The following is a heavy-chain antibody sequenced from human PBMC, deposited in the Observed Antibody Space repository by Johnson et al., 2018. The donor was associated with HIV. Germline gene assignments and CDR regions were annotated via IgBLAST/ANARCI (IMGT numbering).Heavy chain of an antibody. CDR1: GFTFSGYG. Sequence: VQLLESGGGAVQPGRSLRLSCAASGFTFSGYGMHWVRQASGKGLEWVGRIRSKANSYATAYAASVKGRFTISRDDSKNTAYLQMNSLKTEDTAVYYCTRPLDYYYSSGYLDAFDIWGQGTMVTVYS. J-gene: IGHJ3*02. CDR3: TRPLDYYYSSGYLDAFDI. V-gene: IGHV3-73*01. D-gene: IGHD3-22*01. CDR2: IRSKANSYAT.